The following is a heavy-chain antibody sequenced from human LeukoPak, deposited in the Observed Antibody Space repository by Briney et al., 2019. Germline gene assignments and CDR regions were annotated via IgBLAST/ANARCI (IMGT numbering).Heavy chain of an antibody. V-gene: IGHV3-23*01. CDR3: AKDGGYYDSSGYYFY. J-gene: IGHJ4*02. CDR2: ISGSGGST. Sequence: GGSLRLSCAASGFTVSSNYMSWVRQAPGKGLEWVSAISGSGGSTYYADSVKGRFTISRDNSKNTLYLQMNSLRAEDTAVYYCAKDGGYYDSSGYYFYWGQGTLVTVSS. CDR1: GFTVSSNY. D-gene: IGHD3-22*01.